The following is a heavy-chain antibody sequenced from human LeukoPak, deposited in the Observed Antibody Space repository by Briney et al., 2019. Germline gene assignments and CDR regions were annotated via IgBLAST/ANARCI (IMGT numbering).Heavy chain of an antibody. Sequence: SETLSLTCAVYGGSFSGYYWSWIRQPPGKGLEWIGEINHSGSTNYNPSLKSRVTISVDTSKNQFSLKLSSVTAADTAVYYCASTGLWSYYFDYWGQGTLVTVSS. D-gene: IGHD3-10*01. CDR1: GGSFSGYY. CDR2: INHSGST. V-gene: IGHV4-34*01. CDR3: ASTGLWSYYFDY. J-gene: IGHJ4*02.